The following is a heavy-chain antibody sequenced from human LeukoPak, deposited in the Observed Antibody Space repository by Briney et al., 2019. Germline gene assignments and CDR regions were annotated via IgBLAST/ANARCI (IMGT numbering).Heavy chain of an antibody. CDR2: ISAYTGNT. CDR3: AVGYSYDTAFDY. J-gene: IGHJ4*02. D-gene: IGHD5-18*01. CDR1: GYTFTSYD. Sequence: GAPVKVSCKASGYTFTSYDISWVRQAPGQGLEWMGWISAYTGNTNYAQKLQGRVTMTTDTSTSTAYMELRNLRSDDTAVYYCAVGYSYDTAFDYWGQGTLVTVSS. V-gene: IGHV1-18*01.